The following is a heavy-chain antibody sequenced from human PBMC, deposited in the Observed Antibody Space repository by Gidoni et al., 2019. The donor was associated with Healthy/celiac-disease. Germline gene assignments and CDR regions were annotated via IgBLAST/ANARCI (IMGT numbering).Heavy chain of an antibody. J-gene: IGHJ6*02. CDR3: ASGIAVANGGMDV. D-gene: IGHD6-19*01. CDR2: INAGNGNT. V-gene: IGHV1-3*01. Sequence: QVQLVQSGAEVKKPGASVKVSCKASGYTFTSYAMHWVRQAPGQRLEWMGWINAGNGNTKYSPKFQGRVTIIRDTSASTAYMELSSLRSEDTAVYYCASGIAVANGGMDVWGQGTTVTVSS. CDR1: GYTFTSYA.